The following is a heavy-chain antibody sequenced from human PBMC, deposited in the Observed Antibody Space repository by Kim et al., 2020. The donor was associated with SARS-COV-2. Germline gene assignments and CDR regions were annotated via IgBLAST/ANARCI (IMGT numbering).Heavy chain of an antibody. V-gene: IGHV3-33*05. CDR1: GFTFSSYG. Sequence: GGSLRLSCAASGFTFSSYGMHWVRQAPGKGLEWVAVISYDGSNKYYADSVKGRFTISRDNSKNTLYLQMNSLRAEDTAVYYCARVLMVRGVTLAYYYYYGMDVWGQGTTVTVSS. CDR3: ARVLMVRGVTLAYYYYYGMDV. CDR2: ISYDGSNK. D-gene: IGHD3-10*01. J-gene: IGHJ6*02.